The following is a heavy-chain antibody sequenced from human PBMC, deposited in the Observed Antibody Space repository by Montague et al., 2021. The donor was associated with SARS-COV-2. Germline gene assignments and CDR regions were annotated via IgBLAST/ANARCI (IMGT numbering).Heavy chain of an antibody. CDR3: AKDKGYYFDSSGQNDN. D-gene: IGHD3-22*01. J-gene: IGHJ4*02. V-gene: IGHV3-9*01. Sequence: SLRLSCAASGFRFDDYAMHWVRQVPEKGLEWVSGISWNSGSKAYADSVKGRFTISRDNAKNSLYLQMNSLRAEDTALYHCAKDKGYYFDSSGQNDNWGQGTLVTVSS. CDR1: GFRFDDYA. CDR2: ISWNSGSK.